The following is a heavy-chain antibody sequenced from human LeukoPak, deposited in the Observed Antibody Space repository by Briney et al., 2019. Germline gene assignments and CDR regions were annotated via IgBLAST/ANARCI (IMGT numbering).Heavy chain of an antibody. CDR3: ARAISGENYYYYYYYMDV. J-gene: IGHJ6*03. V-gene: IGHV3-7*01. CDR2: IKQDGCEK. D-gene: IGHD3-10*01. CDR1: GFTFSNYW. Sequence: GGSLTLSCAASGFTFSNYWMSWVRQAPGKGLEWVANIKQDGCEKYYVDSVKGRFTISRDNAKNSLYLQMNSLRAEDTAVYYCARAISGENYYYYYYYMDVWGKGTTVTISS.